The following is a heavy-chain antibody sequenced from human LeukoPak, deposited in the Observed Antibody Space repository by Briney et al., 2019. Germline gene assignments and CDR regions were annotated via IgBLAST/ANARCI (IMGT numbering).Heavy chain of an antibody. CDR3: ARSPDTAMVFVDY. V-gene: IGHV4-31*03. CDR1: GGSLCSGGYY. CDR2: IYYSGST. D-gene: IGHD5-18*01. Sequence: TSQTLSLTCTVSGGSLCSGGYYWSWISHHPGKGMEWIGYIYYSGSTYYNPSRKSRVTISVDTSKNQFSLKLSSVAAADTDVYYCARSPDTAMVFVDYRGQGTLVTVSS. J-gene: IGHJ4*02.